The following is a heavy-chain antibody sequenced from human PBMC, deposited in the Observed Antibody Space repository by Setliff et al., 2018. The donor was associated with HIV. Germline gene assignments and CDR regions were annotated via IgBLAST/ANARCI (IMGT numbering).Heavy chain of an antibody. Sequence: PGGSLRLSCAVSGFTLSDYYMDWIRQAPGKGLEWVSYISPNGNSMYYADSVKGRFTISRDNAKNSLYLQMNSLRAEDTALYYCAKDIIPAGLFHDLWGQGTLVTVSS. V-gene: IGHV3-11*04. D-gene: IGHD2-2*01. CDR1: GFTLSDYY. J-gene: IGHJ5*02. CDR3: AKDIIPAGLFHDL. CDR2: ISPNGNSM.